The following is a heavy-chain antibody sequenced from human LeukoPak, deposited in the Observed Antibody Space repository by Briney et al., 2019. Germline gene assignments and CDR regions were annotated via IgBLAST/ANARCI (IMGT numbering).Heavy chain of an antibody. D-gene: IGHD1-26*01. Sequence: GGSLRLSCAASGFTFSSYSMNWVRQAPGKGLEWVSYISSSSSTIYYADSVKGRFTISRDNAKNPLYLQMNSLGPEDTAVYYCARDPYSGNYGNYYYYYMDVWGKGTTVTISS. J-gene: IGHJ6*03. V-gene: IGHV3-48*01. CDR2: ISSSSSTI. CDR1: GFTFSSYS. CDR3: ARDPYSGNYGNYYYYYMDV.